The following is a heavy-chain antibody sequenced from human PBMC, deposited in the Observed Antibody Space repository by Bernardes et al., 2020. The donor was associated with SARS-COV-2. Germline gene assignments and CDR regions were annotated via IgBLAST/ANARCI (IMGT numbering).Heavy chain of an antibody. J-gene: IGHJ4*02. CDR3: ARDGEYSTSGIDY. CDR2: INPNSGCT. V-gene: IGHV1-2*02. D-gene: IGHD2-8*01. CDR1: GYTFSDYY. Sequence: ASVKVSCKASGYTFSDYYIHWVRQAPGQGLEWVGWINPNSGCTTYAQKFQGRVTMTRDTSISTVYMELSRLRSDDTAKYYCARDGEYSTSGIDYWGQGPLVTVTS.